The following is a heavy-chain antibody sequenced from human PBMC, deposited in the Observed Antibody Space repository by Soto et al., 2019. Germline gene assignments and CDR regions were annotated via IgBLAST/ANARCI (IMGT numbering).Heavy chain of an antibody. CDR3: ARPDTYYYDSSGFR. V-gene: IGHV1-2*02. J-gene: IGHJ4*02. Sequence: ASVKVSCKASGYTFTGYYMHWVRQAPGQGLEWMGWINPNSGGTNYAQKFQGRVPMTRDTSISTAYMELSRLRSDDTAVYYCARPDTYYYDSSGFRWGQGTLVTVSS. CDR2: INPNSGGT. CDR1: GYTFTGYY. D-gene: IGHD3-22*01.